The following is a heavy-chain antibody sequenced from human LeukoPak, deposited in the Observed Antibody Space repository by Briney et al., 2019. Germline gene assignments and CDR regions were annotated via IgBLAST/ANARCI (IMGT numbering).Heavy chain of an antibody. J-gene: IGHJ3*02. CDR3: ARDLYYYDSSGYLVGDAFDI. V-gene: IGHV4-34*01. CDR1: GGTFSGYY. D-gene: IGHD3-22*01. Sequence: SETLSLNCAVYGGTFSGYYWSWHRQPPGKGLEGMGEINHSGTTNYNPSLKSRVTISVDTSKNQFSLKLSSVTAADTAVYYCARDLYYYDSSGYLVGDAFDIWGQGTMVTVSS. CDR2: INHSGTT.